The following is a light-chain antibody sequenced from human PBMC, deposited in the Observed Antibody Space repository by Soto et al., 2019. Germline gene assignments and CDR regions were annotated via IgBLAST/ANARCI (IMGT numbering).Light chain of an antibody. CDR3: CSYAGGSTLDYV. CDR2: EVT. CDR1: SSDVGSYNL. Sequence: QSALTQPASVSGSPGQSITISCTGTSSDVGSYNLVSWYQQHPGKAPKLMIYEVTKRPSGVSNRFSGSKSGNTASLTISGLQAEDEADYYCCSYAGGSTLDYVFGTGTKVTVL. V-gene: IGLV2-23*02. J-gene: IGLJ1*01.